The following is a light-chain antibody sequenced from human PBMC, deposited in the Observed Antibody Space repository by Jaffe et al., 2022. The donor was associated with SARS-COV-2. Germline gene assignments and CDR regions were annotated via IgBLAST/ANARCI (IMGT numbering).Light chain of an antibody. CDR3: MIWHSSAVI. Sequence: QAVLTQPSSLSASPGGSASLTCTLRSGFNVGAYRIYWYQQKPGSPPQYLLRYRSDSDKQQGSGIPSRFSGSTDASANAGILLISGLQSEDEADYYCMIWHSSAVIFGGGTKLTVL. CDR1: SGFNVGAYR. V-gene: IGLV5-45*03. CDR2: YRSDSDK. J-gene: IGLJ2*01.